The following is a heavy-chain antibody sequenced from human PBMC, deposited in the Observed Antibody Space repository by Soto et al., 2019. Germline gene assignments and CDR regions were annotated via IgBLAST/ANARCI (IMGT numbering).Heavy chain of an antibody. V-gene: IGHV3-30*18. D-gene: IGHD3-22*01. CDR3: AKAKLYYYDSSGLDY. Sequence: LRLSCAASGFTFSSYGMHWVRQAPGKGLEWVAVISYDGSNKYYADSVKGRFTISRDNSKNTLYLQMNSLRAEDTAVYYCAKAKLYYYDSSGLDYWGQGTLVTVSS. CDR1: GFTFSSYG. CDR2: ISYDGSNK. J-gene: IGHJ4*02.